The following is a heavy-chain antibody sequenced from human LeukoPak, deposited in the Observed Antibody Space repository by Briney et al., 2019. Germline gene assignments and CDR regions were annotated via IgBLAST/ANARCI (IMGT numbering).Heavy chain of an antibody. Sequence: PGGSLRLSCSASGFTFSGYAIHWVRQAPGKGLEYVSGISTAGHSTYYADSVKGRFTISRDNSKNTLYLQMSSLRAEDTAVYYCVKDLGSYGSVSWGDYWGQGTLVTVSS. CDR3: VKDLGSYGSVSWGDY. D-gene: IGHD3-10*01. CDR2: ISTAGHST. J-gene: IGHJ4*02. CDR1: GFTFSGYA. V-gene: IGHV3-64D*06.